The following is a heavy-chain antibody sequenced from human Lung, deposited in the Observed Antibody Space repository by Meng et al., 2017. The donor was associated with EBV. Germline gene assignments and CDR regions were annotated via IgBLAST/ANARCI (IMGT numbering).Heavy chain of an antibody. CDR1: GDSISDYF. V-gene: IGHV4-59*10. D-gene: IGHD6-19*01. CDR2: IYSSGIT. J-gene: IGHJ4*02. CDR3: ARESFNSGWYSDY. Sequence: QGQLQQWGAGLLKPSETLSPTCTVSGDSISDYFWNWIRQPAGKGLEWIGRIYSSGITNYNPSLQSRVTMSVDTSKNQFSLKLYSVTAADTAVYYCARESFNSGWYSDYWGQGTLVTVSS.